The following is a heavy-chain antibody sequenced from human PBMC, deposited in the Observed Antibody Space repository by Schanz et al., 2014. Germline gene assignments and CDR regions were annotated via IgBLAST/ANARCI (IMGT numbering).Heavy chain of an antibody. CDR3: ARDSDVSKYNLFDS. Sequence: QVQLVQSGAEVKKPGASVKVSCKASGYTFTNYYIHWVRQAPGQGLEWMGRIYLSDGSTRYAQKFQGRVTVTRDTSTTTVYMDLTRLTFDDTAIYYCARDSDVSKYNLFDSWGQGTLVTVS. CDR2: IYLSDGST. J-gene: IGHJ5*01. CDR1: GYTFTNYY. V-gene: IGHV1-46*01.